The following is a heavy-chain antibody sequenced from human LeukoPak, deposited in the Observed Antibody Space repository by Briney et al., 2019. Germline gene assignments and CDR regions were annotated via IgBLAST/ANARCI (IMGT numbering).Heavy chain of an antibody. CDR3: ARDRRYCSSISCYGVCDY. D-gene: IGHD2-2*01. Sequence: GGSLRLSCAASGFTFSSYAMHWVRQAPGKGLEWVGVISYNGGNKYYADSVKGRFTISRDNSKNTLYLQMSSLRAEDTAVYYCARDRRYCSSISCYGVCDYWGQGTLVTVSS. J-gene: IGHJ4*02. CDR1: GFTFSSYA. V-gene: IGHV3-30*04. CDR2: ISYNGGNK.